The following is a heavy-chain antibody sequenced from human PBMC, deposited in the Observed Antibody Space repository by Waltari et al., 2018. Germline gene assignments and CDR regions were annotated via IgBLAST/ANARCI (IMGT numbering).Heavy chain of an antibody. CDR1: GLTFSRLS. D-gene: IGHD1-26*01. V-gene: IGHV3-21*01. Sequence: EVQLVESGGGLVKPGGSLRLSCAASGLTFSRLSMDWASQAPGKGLDLVSSIISSSSYIYYAVSVKGRFTISRDNAKNSLYLQMNSLRAEDTAVYYCARLDDSGPSGMDVWGQGTKVTV. CDR3: ARLDDSGPSGMDV. CDR2: IISSSSYI. J-gene: IGHJ6*02.